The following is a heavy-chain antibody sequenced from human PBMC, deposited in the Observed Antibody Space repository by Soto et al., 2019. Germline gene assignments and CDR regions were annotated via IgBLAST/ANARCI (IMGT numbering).Heavy chain of an antibody. CDR2: ISSRGSTI. J-gene: IGHJ4*02. D-gene: IGHD3-3*01. V-gene: IGHV3-48*03. CDR1: GFTFSSYE. Sequence: PGGSLRLSCAASGFTFSSYEMNWVRQAPGKGLEWVSYISSRGSTIYYADSVKGRFTISRDNAKNSLYLQMNSLRAEDTAVYYCARVAKEYYDFWSGYYTGIYYFDYWGQGTLVTVSS. CDR3: ARVAKEYYDFWSGYYTGIYYFDY.